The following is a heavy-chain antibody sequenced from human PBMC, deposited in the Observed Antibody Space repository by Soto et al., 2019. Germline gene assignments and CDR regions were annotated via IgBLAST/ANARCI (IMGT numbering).Heavy chain of an antibody. CDR1: GFTFSSHA. D-gene: IGHD3-10*01. J-gene: IGHJ6*02. V-gene: IGHV3-23*01. CDR2: ISGSGDST. Sequence: PGGSLRLSCAASGFTFSSHAMSWVRQAPGKGLEWVSAISGSGDSTYYADSVKGRFTISRDNSRNTLYLRMNSLRVEDTAVYYCAKGLGFGEHYGMDVWGQGTTVTVSS. CDR3: AKGLGFGEHYGMDV.